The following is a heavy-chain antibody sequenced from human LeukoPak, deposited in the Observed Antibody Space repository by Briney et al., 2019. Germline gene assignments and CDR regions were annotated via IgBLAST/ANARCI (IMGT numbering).Heavy chain of an antibody. J-gene: IGHJ4*02. CDR2: IYYSGST. D-gene: IGHD3-22*01. Sequence: SETLSLTYTVSGGSISSYYWSWIRQPPGKGLEWIGYIYYSGSTNYNPSLKSRVTISVDTSKNQFSLKLSSVTAADTAVYYCARVKYHDSSGYYYFDYWGQGTLVTVSS. V-gene: IGHV4-59*01. CDR1: GGSISSYY. CDR3: ARVKYHDSSGYYYFDY.